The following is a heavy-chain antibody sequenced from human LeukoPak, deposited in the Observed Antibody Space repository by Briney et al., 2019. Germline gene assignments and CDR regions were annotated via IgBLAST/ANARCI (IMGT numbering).Heavy chain of an antibody. CDR3: AKGSSSSAGYNWFDP. CDR1: GFTFSSYA. CDR2: ISWNSGSI. J-gene: IGHJ5*02. D-gene: IGHD6-6*01. Sequence: PGGSLRLSCAASGFTFSSYAMSWVRQAPGKGLEWASGISWNSGSIGYADSVKGRFTISRDNAKNSLYLQMNSLRAEDMALYYCAKGSSSSAGYNWFDPWGQGTLVTVSS. V-gene: IGHV3-9*03.